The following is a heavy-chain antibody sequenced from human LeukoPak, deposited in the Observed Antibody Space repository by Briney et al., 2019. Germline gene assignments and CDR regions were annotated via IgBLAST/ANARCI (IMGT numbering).Heavy chain of an antibody. CDR1: GFTFSDYY. CDR2: IGSSSSYA. Sequence: GGSLRLSCAASGFTFSDYYMSWIRQAPGKGLEWVSYIGSSSSYANYADSVKGRFTISRDNAKNSLYLQMNSLRAEDTAVYYCAREGRHSLDYWGQGTLVTVSS. V-gene: IGHV3-11*05. J-gene: IGHJ4*02. CDR3: AREGRHSLDY.